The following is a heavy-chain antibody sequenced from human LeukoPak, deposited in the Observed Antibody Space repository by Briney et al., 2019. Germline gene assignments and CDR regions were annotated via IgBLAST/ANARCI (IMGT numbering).Heavy chain of an antibody. Sequence: PGGSLRLSCAASGFTFSNYGIHWVRQAPGKGLDWVAFIRYDGSNKYYAGSVKGRFTISRDNPKNTLYLQMNSLRPEDTAVYYCAKELGWLVGPFDIWGQGIMVTVSS. V-gene: IGHV3-30*02. CDR2: IRYDGSNK. CDR3: AKELGWLVGPFDI. J-gene: IGHJ3*02. CDR1: GFTFSNYG. D-gene: IGHD6-19*01.